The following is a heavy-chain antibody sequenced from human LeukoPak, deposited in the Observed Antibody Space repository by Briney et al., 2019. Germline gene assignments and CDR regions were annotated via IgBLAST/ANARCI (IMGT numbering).Heavy chain of an antibody. J-gene: IGHJ4*02. Sequence: SETLSLTCTVSGGSISSSSYYWGWIRQPPGKGLEWIGSIYYSGSTYYNPSLKSRVTISVDTSKNQFSLKLSSVTAADTAVYYCARGKDTARRRPFDYWGQGTLVTVSS. V-gene: IGHV4-39*07. D-gene: IGHD5-18*01. CDR2: IYYSGST. CDR3: ARGKDTARRRPFDY. CDR1: GGSISSSSYY.